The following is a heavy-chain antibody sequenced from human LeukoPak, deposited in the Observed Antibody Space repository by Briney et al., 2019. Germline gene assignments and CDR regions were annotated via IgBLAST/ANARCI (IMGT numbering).Heavy chain of an antibody. CDR2: MNPNSGDT. Sequence: ASVKVSCKASGSTFSRYDINLVRQATGQGLEWMGWMNPNSGDTGYTQRFQGRVTMTRDTSISTAYMELSSLRSEDTAVYYCARGPYGTGSNFDFWGQGTLVTVSS. CDR3: ARGPYGTGSNFDF. D-gene: IGHD3-10*01. CDR1: GSTFSRYD. V-gene: IGHV1-8*01. J-gene: IGHJ4*02.